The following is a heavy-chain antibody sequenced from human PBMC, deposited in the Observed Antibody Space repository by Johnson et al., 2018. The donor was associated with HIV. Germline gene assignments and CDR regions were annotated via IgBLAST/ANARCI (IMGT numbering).Heavy chain of an antibody. D-gene: IGHD2-15*01. J-gene: IGHJ3*02. Sequence: QVQVVESGGGVVQPGGSLRLSCAASGFTFSSYGMHWVRQAPGKGLEWVAFIRYDGSNKYYADSVKGRFTISRDNSKNTLYLQMNSLRAEDTAVDYCAKVQGFRRAFDIWGQGTMVTVSS. CDR3: AKVQGFRRAFDI. CDR2: IRYDGSNK. V-gene: IGHV3-30*02. CDR1: GFTFSSYG.